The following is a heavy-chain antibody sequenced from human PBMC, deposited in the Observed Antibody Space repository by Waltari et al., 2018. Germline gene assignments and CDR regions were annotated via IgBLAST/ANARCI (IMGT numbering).Heavy chain of an antibody. CDR1: GFTFSSYS. CDR3: ARDSSSWYGGVY. J-gene: IGHJ4*02. D-gene: IGHD6-13*01. Sequence: EVQLVESGGGLVKPGGSLRLSCAASGFTFSSYSMTWVRQAPGKGLEWVSSISSSSSYIYYADSVKGRFTISRDNAKNSLYLQMNSLRAEDTAVYYCARDSSSWYGGVYWGQGTLVTVSS. V-gene: IGHV3-21*01. CDR2: ISSSSSYI.